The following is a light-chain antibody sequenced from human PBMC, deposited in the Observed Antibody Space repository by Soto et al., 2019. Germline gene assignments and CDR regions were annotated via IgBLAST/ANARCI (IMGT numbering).Light chain of an antibody. V-gene: IGKV3-20*01. CDR3: QQYSRSGR. J-gene: IGKJ3*01. CDR1: RVGNNY. Sequence: VSTQSPGTLSLSPGARATLSWTTKRVGNNYLAWYQQKPGQAPRLLIYGASTRATGIPARFSGTGSGTEFTLTISRLESDDFAVYYCQQYSRSGRFGPGTKVDI. CDR2: GAS.